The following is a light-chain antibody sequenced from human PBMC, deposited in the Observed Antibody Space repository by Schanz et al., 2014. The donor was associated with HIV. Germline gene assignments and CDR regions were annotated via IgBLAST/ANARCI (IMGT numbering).Light chain of an antibody. CDR1: SSNIGAGYD. V-gene: IGLV1-40*01. CDR2: GNS. Sequence: QSVLTQPPSVSGAPGQRVTISCTGSSSNIGAGYDVHWYQQLPGTAPKLLIHGNSNRPSGVPDRFSGSKSGNTASLTISGLQAEDEADYYCCSYAGRYTFYVFGTGTKVTVL. J-gene: IGLJ1*01. CDR3: CSYAGRYTFYV.